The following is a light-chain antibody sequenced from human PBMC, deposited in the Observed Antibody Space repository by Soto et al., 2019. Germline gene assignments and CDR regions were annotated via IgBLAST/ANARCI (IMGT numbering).Light chain of an antibody. CDR1: SSDVGGYNY. Sequence: QSALTQPASVSGSPGQSITISCTGTSSDVGGYNYVSWYQQHPGKAPKLMIYDVSNRPSGVSNRFSGSKSGNTASLTISGLQAEDEADYYCSSYTSSNTLLYVFGPGTKLTVL. V-gene: IGLV2-14*01. CDR2: DVS. CDR3: SSYTSSNTLLYV. J-gene: IGLJ1*01.